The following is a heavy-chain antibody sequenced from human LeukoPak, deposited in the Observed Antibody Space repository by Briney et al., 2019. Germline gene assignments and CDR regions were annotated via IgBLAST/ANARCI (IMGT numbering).Heavy chain of an antibody. D-gene: IGHD1-26*01. J-gene: IGHJ5*02. V-gene: IGHV4-39*07. CDR3: CGGALWFDP. Sequence: SETLSLTCTVSGGSISSSSYYWGWIRQPPGKGLEWIGSIYYSGSTYYNPSLKSRVTISVDTSKNQFSLKLSSVTAADTAVYYCCGGALWFDPWGQGTLVTVSS. CDR1: GGSISSSSYY. CDR2: IYYSGST.